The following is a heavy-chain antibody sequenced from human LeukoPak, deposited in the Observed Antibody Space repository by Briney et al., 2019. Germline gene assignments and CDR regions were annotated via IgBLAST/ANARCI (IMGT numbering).Heavy chain of an antibody. J-gene: IGHJ4*02. CDR1: GFTFTNYA. Sequence: GGSLRLSCAASGFTFTNYAMNWVRQAPGKGLEWVSTISGSGDSTYYADSVKGRFTISRDNSKNTLYLQMNSLRAEDTAVYYCAETPYSSGWRFFDYWGRGTLVTVSS. V-gene: IGHV3-23*01. CDR3: AETPYSSGWRFFDY. D-gene: IGHD6-19*01. CDR2: ISGSGDST.